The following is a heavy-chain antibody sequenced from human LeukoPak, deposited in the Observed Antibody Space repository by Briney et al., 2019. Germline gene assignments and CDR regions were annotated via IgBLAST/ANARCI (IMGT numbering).Heavy chain of an antibody. CDR1: GFTFSNAW. J-gene: IGHJ4*02. D-gene: IGHD2-2*01. Sequence: GGSLRLSCAASGFTFSNAWMSWVRQAPGKGLEWVSAISGSGGSTYYADSVKGRFTISRDNSKNTLYLQMNSLRAEDTAVYYCAKDLDIVVVPAAWGQGTLVTVSS. CDR3: AKDLDIVVVPAA. CDR2: ISGSGGST. V-gene: IGHV3-23*01.